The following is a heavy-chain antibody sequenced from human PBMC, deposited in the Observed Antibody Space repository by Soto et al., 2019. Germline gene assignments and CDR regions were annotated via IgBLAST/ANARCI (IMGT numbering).Heavy chain of an antibody. D-gene: IGHD4-17*01. Sequence: QVQLVESGGGVVQPGRSLRLSCAASGFTFSSYGMHWVRQAPGKGLEWVAVISYDGSNKYYADSVKGRFTISRDNSKNTLYLQTNSLRAEDTAVYYCAKGEAVTGKLYGMDVWGQGTTVTVSS. V-gene: IGHV3-30*18. CDR3: AKGEAVTGKLYGMDV. CDR2: ISYDGSNK. CDR1: GFTFSSYG. J-gene: IGHJ6*02.